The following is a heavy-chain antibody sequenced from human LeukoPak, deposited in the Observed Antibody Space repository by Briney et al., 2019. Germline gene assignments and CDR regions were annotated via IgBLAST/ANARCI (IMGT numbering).Heavy chain of an antibody. D-gene: IGHD2-2*01. CDR2: IYTSGST. Sequence: TLSLTCTVSGGSISSGSYYWSWIRQPAGKGLEWIGRIYTSGSTNYNPSLKSRVTISVDTSKNQFSLKLSSVTAADTAVYYCARGIVVVPAAIFYYYMDVWGKGTTVTVSS. V-gene: IGHV4-61*02. J-gene: IGHJ6*03. CDR1: GGSISSGSYY. CDR3: ARGIVVVPAAIFYYYMDV.